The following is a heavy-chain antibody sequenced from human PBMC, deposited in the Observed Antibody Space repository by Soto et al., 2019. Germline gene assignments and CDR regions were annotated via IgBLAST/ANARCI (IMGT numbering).Heavy chain of an antibody. CDR2: INGDGSTT. J-gene: IGHJ4*02. V-gene: IGHV3-74*01. Sequence: EVQLVESGGGLVQPGGSLRLSCVASGFTFNDYWMHWVRQAPGKGLVWVARINGDGSTTTYADSVQGRFTISRANARNTLYRHLSSLRPEDTALYYCAWGYSSGPDSWGQGTLVTVAS. D-gene: IGHD6-19*01. CDR3: AWGYSSGPDS. CDR1: GFTFNDYW.